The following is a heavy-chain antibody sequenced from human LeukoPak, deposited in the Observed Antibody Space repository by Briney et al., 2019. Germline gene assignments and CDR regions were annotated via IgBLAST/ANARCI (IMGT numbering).Heavy chain of an antibody. CDR2: IYYSGST. V-gene: IGHV4-59*01. Sequence: SETLSLTCTVSGGPISSYYWSWIRQPPGKGLEWIGYIYYSGSTNYNPSLKSRVTISVDTSKNQFSLKLSSVTAADTAVYYCARTIYYYYYYMDVWGKGTTVTVSS. CDR3: ARTIYYYYYYMDV. CDR1: GGPISSYY. J-gene: IGHJ6*03.